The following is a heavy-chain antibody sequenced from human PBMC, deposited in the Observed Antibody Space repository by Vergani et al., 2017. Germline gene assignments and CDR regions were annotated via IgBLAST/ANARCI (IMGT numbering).Heavy chain of an antibody. Sequence: EVQLVESGGGLVQPGRSLRLSCAASGFTFDDYAMHWVRQAPGKGLEWVSGISWNSGSIGYADSVKGRFTISRDNAKNSLYLQMNSLRAEDMALYYCADLYGDDGLSPFWGQGTLVTVSS. CDR3: ADLYGDDGLSPF. V-gene: IGHV3-9*03. CDR1: GFTFDDYA. J-gene: IGHJ4*02. CDR2: ISWNSGSI. D-gene: IGHD2-21*01.